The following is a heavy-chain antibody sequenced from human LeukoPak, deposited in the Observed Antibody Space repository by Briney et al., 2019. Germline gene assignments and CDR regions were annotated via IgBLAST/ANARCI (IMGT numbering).Heavy chain of an antibody. CDR2: IYYSGST. D-gene: IGHD3-22*01. Sequence: SETLSLTCTVSGGSISSSSYYWGWIRQPPGKGLEWIGSIYYSGSTYYNPSLKSRVTISVDTSKNQFSLKLSSVTAADTAVYYCARGGYYDSSGYYYVYWGQGTLVTVSS. J-gene: IGHJ4*02. V-gene: IGHV4-39*01. CDR3: ARGGYYDSSGYYYVY. CDR1: GGSISSSSYY.